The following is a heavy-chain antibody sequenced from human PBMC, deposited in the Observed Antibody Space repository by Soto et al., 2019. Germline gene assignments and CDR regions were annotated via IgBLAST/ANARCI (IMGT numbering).Heavy chain of an antibody. CDR1: GGSFSGYY. CDR3: AIVAQWPRDY. D-gene: IGHD6-19*01. Sequence: SETLSLTCAVYGGSFSGYYWSWIRQPPGKGLEWIGEINHSGSTNYNPSLKSRVTISVDTSKNQFSLKLSSVTAADTAVYYCAIVAQWPRDYWGQGTLVTVSS. V-gene: IGHV4-34*01. J-gene: IGHJ4*02. CDR2: INHSGST.